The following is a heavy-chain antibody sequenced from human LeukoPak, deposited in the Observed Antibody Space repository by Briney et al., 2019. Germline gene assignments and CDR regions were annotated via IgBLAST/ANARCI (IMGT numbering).Heavy chain of an antibody. CDR2: INPNSGGT. D-gene: IGHD3-22*01. Sequence: ASVKVSCKASGYTFTGYYMHWVRQAPGQGLEWMGWINPNSGGTNYAQKFQGRVTMTRDTSISTAYMELSGLRSGDTAVYYCARAGLWDYSDSSGYHNGAFDIWGQGTMVIVSS. V-gene: IGHV1-2*02. J-gene: IGHJ3*02. CDR3: ARAGLWDYSDSSGYHNGAFDI. CDR1: GYTFTGYY.